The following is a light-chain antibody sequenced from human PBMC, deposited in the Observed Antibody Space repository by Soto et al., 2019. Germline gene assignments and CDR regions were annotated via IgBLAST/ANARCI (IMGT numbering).Light chain of an antibody. V-gene: IGKV1-5*03. J-gene: IGKJ3*01. CDR1: ESIRSR. CDR2: KAS. CDR3: QQCNSDEMFT. Sequence: DIQMTPSPSTLSASVGDRVTITCRASESIRSRLAWFQQKPGKAPKLLIYKASNLESGVPSRFSGSGSGTKFTLTISSRQPDDVATDYCQQCNSDEMFTFGPGTKVHI.